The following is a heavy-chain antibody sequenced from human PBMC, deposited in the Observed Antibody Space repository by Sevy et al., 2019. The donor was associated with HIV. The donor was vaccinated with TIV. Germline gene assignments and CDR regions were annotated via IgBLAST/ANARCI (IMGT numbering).Heavy chain of an antibody. CDR2: IKQDGSEK. CDR3: ARALEAAASY. D-gene: IGHD6-25*01. J-gene: IGHJ4*02. Sequence: GGSLRLSCAASGFTFSSYWMNWVRQAPGKGLEWVANIKQDGSEKYYVDSVKGRFTISRDNAKNSMNLQMNSLRAEDTAVYYCARALEAAASYRGQGTLVTVSS. V-gene: IGHV3-7*01. CDR1: GFTFSSYW.